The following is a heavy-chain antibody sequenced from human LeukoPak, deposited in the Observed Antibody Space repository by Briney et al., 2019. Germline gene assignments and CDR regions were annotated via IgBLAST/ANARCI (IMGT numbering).Heavy chain of an antibody. CDR1: GFTFSSSA. CDR3: DKSGYYGFDY. V-gene: IGHV3-23*01. J-gene: IGHJ4*02. Sequence: GGSLRLSCAASGFTFSSSAMSWVRQDPGKGLERVSSIRGSGSGGSTYYADSVKGRFTISRDNSKNTLYLQMNSLIAEDTAVECGDKSGYYGFDYWGQGTRVTVSS. D-gene: IGHD3-10*01. CDR2: IRGSGSGGST.